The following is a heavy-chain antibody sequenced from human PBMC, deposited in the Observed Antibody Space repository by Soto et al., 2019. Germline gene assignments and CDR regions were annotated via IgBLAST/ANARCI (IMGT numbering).Heavy chain of an antibody. CDR2: IYYSGST. Sequence: SETLSLTCTVSGGSISSGGYYWSWIRQHPGKGLEWIGYIYYSGSTYYNPSLKSRVTISVDTSKNTLFLLMNTLRADDTAVYYCAKDVKTAHTTMDEAHAFDVWGQGTVVTVSS. V-gene: IGHV4-31*03. D-gene: IGHD5-18*01. J-gene: IGHJ3*01. CDR3: AKDVKTAHTTMDEAHAFDV. CDR1: GGSISSGGYY.